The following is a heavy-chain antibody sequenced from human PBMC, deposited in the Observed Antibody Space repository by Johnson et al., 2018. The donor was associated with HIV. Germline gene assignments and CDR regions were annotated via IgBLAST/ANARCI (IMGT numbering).Heavy chain of an antibody. CDR2: INWNGGNT. V-gene: IGHV3-20*04. Sequence: MLLVESGGGVVRPGGSLRLSCAASGFTFDDYGMSWVRQVPGKGLEWVSGINWNGGNTGYVASVKGRFTIYRDNAQNSLYLQMNSLRAEDTALYYCARDRRYYGSGSYGGAFDIWGQGTVVTVSS. CDR3: ARDRRYYGSGSYGGAFDI. CDR1: GFTFDDYG. D-gene: IGHD3-10*01. J-gene: IGHJ3*02.